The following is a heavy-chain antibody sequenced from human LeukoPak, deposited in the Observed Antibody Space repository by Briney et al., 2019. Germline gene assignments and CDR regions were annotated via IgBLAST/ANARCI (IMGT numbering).Heavy chain of an antibody. CDR1: GDSVSSNRAS. CDR2: TYYRSKWYN. Sequence: SQTLSLTCAISGDSVSSNRASWTWIRQSPSRGLEWLGRTYYRSKWYNDYAVSLKSRISINPDTSKNQFPLQLNSVTPEDTAVYYCSRSDGASDFDYWAREPWSPSP. D-gene: IGHD5-24*01. J-gene: IGHJ4*02. CDR3: SRSDGASDFDY. V-gene: IGHV6-1*01.